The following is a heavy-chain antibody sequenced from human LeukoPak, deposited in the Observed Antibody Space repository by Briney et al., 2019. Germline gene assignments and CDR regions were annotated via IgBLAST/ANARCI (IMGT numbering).Heavy chain of an antibody. CDR2: IKQDGSEK. D-gene: IGHD6-13*01. CDR3: ARRIAAATENYFDY. Sequence: GGSLRLSCAASGFTFSSYWMSWVRQAPGKGLEWVANIKQDGSEKYYVDSVKGRFTISRDNAKNSLYLQMNSLRAEDTAVYYCARRIAAATENYFDYWGQGTLVTVSS. J-gene: IGHJ4*02. V-gene: IGHV3-7*01. CDR1: GFTFSSYW.